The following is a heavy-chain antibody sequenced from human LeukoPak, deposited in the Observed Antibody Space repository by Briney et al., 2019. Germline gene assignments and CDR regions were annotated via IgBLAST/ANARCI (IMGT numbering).Heavy chain of an antibody. J-gene: IGHJ6*02. CDR2: ISSSSSTI. CDR1: GFTLSSYS. Sequence: GGSLRLSCAASGFTLSSYSMNWVRQAPGKGLEWVSYISSSSSTIYYVDSVKGRFTISRDNAKNSLYLQMNSLRDEDTAVYYCARDREYDFWSGSFLYYYYYYGMDVWGQGTTVTVSS. V-gene: IGHV3-48*02. CDR3: ARDREYDFWSGSFLYYYYYYGMDV. D-gene: IGHD3-3*01.